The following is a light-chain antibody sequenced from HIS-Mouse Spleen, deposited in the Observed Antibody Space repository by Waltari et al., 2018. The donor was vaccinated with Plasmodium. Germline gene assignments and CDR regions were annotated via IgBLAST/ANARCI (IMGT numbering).Light chain of an antibody. CDR1: SSDVGGYNY. CDR3: CSYAGSYTHVV. Sequence: QSALTQPRPVSGSPGQSVTISCTGTSSDVGGYNYVSWYQQPPGKAPKLMIYDVSKRPSGVPDRFSGSKSGNTASLTISGLQAEDEADYYCCSYAGSYTHVVFGGGTKLTVL. CDR2: DVS. V-gene: IGLV2-11*01. J-gene: IGLJ2*01.